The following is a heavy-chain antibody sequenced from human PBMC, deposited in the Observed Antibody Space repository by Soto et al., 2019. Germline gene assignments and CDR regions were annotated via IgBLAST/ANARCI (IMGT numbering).Heavy chain of an antibody. CDR3: ARESYSGYHSYDY. CDR1: GYAIISGCF. D-gene: IGHD5-12*01. CDR2: MYHDGNT. V-gene: IGHV4-38-2*02. J-gene: IGHJ4*02. Sequence: PSETLSLTCAVSGYAIISGCFWVLVRQPPGKGLEWIANMYHDGNTHYNPSLKSRVTMSVDTSKNQFSLKLNSVTAADTAVYYCARESYSGYHSYDYWGQGILVTVSS.